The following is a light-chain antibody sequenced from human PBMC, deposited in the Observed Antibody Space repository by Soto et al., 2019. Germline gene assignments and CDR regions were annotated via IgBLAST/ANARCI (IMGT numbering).Light chain of an antibody. CDR3: QQRSNWPPIT. CDR2: AAS. V-gene: IGKV1-17*03. CDR1: QGISNY. J-gene: IGKJ5*01. Sequence: DIQMTQSPSAMSASAGDRVTITCRASQGISNYLAWFQQKPGKVPKRLIYAASSLQSGVPSRFSGSGSGTDFTLTISSLEPEDAAVYYCQQRSNWPPITFGQGTRLEIK.